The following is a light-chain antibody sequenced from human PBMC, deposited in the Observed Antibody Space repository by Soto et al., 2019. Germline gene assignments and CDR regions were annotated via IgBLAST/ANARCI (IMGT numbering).Light chain of an antibody. CDR3: SSYTSSSPLV. J-gene: IGLJ2*01. CDR2: DVS. CDR1: SSDVGGYNY. Sequence: QYALTQPASVSGSPGQSITISCTGTSSDVGGYNYVSWYQQHPGKPPKLMIYDVSNRPSGVSNRFSGSKSGNTASLTISGVQGEDEADYYCSSYTSSSPLVFGGGTQLTVL. V-gene: IGLV2-14*01.